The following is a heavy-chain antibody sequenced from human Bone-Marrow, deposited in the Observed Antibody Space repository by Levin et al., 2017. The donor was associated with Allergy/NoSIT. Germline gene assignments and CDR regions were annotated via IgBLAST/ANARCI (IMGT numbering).Heavy chain of an antibody. Sequence: RTGGSLRLSCAASGFTFSSYGMHWVRQAPGKGLEWVAVIWYDGSNKYYADSVKGRFTISRDNSKNTLYLQMNSLRAEDTAVYYCARDFMPYSRFRGVSYYYGMDVWGQGTTVTVSS. J-gene: IGHJ6*02. CDR1: GFTFSSYG. D-gene: IGHD3-10*01. V-gene: IGHV3-33*01. CDR3: ARDFMPYSRFRGVSYYYGMDV. CDR2: IWYDGSNK.